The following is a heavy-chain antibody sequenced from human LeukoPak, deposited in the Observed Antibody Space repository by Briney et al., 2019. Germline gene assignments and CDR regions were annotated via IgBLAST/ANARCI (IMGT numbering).Heavy chain of an antibody. Sequence: ASVKVSCKASGYTFTSYGISWVRQAPGQGLEWMGWISAYNGNTSYAQKLQGRVTMTTDTSTSTAYMELSSLRSEDTAVYYCARVKGYYYYYMDVWGKGTTVTVSS. V-gene: IGHV1-18*01. CDR1: GYTFTSYG. J-gene: IGHJ6*03. CDR2: ISAYNGNT. CDR3: ARVKGYYYYYMDV.